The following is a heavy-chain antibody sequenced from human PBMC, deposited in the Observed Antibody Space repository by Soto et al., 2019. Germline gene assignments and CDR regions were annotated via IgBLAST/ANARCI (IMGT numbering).Heavy chain of an antibody. CDR3: AKSLSQRELELRNDAFDI. Sequence: HPGGSLRLSCAAPGFTFSSYAMSWVRQAPGKGLEWVSAISGSGGSTYYADSVKGRFTISRDNSKNTLYLQMNSLRAEDTAVYYCAKSLSQRELELRNDAFDIWGQGTMVTVSS. CDR2: ISGSGGST. V-gene: IGHV3-23*01. D-gene: IGHD1-7*01. CDR1: GFTFSSYA. J-gene: IGHJ3*02.